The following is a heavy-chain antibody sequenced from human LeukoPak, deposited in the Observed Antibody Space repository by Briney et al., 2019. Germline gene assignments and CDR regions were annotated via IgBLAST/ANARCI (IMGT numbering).Heavy chain of an antibody. CDR1: GGSISSSSYY. Sequence: SETLSLTCTVSGGSISSSSYYWGWIRQPPGKGLEWIGSIYYSGSTYYNPSLKSRVTISVDTSKNQFSLKLSSVTAADTAVYSCARGIGRFTMMVLVPNGLDVGGQGPRATVSS. J-gene: IGHJ6*02. CDR3: ARGIGRFTMMVLVPNGLDV. V-gene: IGHV4-39*07. D-gene: IGHD3-22*01. CDR2: IYYSGST.